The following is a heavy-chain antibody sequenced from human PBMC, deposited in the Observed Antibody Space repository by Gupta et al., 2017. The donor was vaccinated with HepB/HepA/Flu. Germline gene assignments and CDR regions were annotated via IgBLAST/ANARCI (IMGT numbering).Heavy chain of an antibody. J-gene: IGHJ6*03. CDR2: IGTDLRT. Sequence: EVPLLESGGGLVQPGGSLRLSCAASGFTFGGNAMSWVRQAPGKGLEWVTGIGTDLRTHYADSVRGRFTISRDNSKNTVYLKMNSLTVEDTAVYYCVKDLHFWSAMDVWGKGTTVTVSS. CDR1: GFTFGGNA. D-gene: IGHD3-3*02. V-gene: IGHV3-23*01. CDR3: VKDLHFWSAMDV.